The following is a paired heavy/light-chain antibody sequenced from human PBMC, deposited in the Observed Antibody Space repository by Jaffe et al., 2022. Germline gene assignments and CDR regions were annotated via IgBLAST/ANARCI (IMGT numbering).Light chain of an antibody. CDR3: LQDYTYPRT. V-gene: IGKV1-6*01. CDR1: QGIRND. J-gene: IGKJ1*01. Sequence: AIQMTQSPSSLSASVGDRVTITCRASQGIRNDLGWYQQKPGKAPKLLIYAASTLQNDVPSRFSGSGSGTDFTLTISSLQPEDFATYYCLQDYTYPRTFGQGTKVEVK. CDR2: AAS.
Heavy chain of an antibody. CDR3: AREGITMQAVFSDSFDI. J-gene: IGHJ3*02. CDR2: ISHTGGTT. D-gene: IGHD3-10*01. CDR1: AITLNNFE. Sequence: EVHFVQSGGDLVQPGGSLTLSCTGSAITLNNFEMNWVRQAPGKGLEWISYISHTGGTTYYADSVKGRFTISRDTAKDSVYLQMNSLRADDTGVYYCAREGITMQAVFSDSFDIWGQGTTVTVSP. V-gene: IGHV3-48*03.